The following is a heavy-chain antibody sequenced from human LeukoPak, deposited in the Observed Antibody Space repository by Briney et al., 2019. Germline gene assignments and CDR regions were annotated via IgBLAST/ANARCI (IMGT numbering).Heavy chain of an antibody. Sequence: SETLSLTCTVSGGSILSTSFYWGWIRQPPGKGLEWIGSIYHSGSTYYNPSLKSRVTISVDTSKNQFSLKLSSVTAADTAVYYCARVDCSSTSCYASPLDYWGQGTLVTVSS. J-gene: IGHJ4*02. D-gene: IGHD2-2*01. V-gene: IGHV4-38-2*02. CDR3: ARVDCSSTSCYASPLDY. CDR2: IYHSGST. CDR1: GGSILSTSFY.